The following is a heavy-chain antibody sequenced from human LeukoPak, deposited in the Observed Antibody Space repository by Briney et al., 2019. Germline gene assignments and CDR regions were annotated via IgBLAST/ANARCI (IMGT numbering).Heavy chain of an antibody. J-gene: IGHJ3*02. CDR1: GGTFSSYA. CDR2: IIPIFGTA. V-gene: IGHV1-69*05. CDR3: ARDKLRTGTSPNAFDI. D-gene: IGHD1-7*01. Sequence: SVKVSCKASGGTFSSYAISWVRQAPGQGLEWMGGIIPIFGTANYVQKFQGRVTITTDESTSTAYMELSSLRSEDTAVYYCARDKLRTGTSPNAFDIWGQGTMVTVSS.